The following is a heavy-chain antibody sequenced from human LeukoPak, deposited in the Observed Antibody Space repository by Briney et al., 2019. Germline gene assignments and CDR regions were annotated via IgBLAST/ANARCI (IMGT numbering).Heavy chain of an antibody. V-gene: IGHV1-8*01. CDR3: ARARRTTVVIASRPNYYLDV. J-gene: IGHJ6*03. CDR1: GYTFTSHD. CDR2: MSPNSGNT. Sequence: ASVKVSCKASGYTFTSHDINWVRQATGQGLEWMGWMSPNSGNTGYVQKFQGRVTMTRNTSLSTAYMELSNLRSEDTAVYYCARARRTTVVIASRPNYYLDVWGKGTTVTVFS. D-gene: IGHD4-23*01.